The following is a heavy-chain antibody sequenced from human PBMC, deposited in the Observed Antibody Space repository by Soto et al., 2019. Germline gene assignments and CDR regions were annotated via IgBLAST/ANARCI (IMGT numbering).Heavy chain of an antibody. V-gene: IGHV1-24*01. CDR3: ATFLHIMTTDAFDI. CDR1: GYTLTELS. J-gene: IGHJ3*02. D-gene: IGHD4-17*01. CDR2: FDPEDGET. Sequence: ASVKVSCKVSGYTLTELSMHWVRQAPGKGLEWMGGFDPEDGETIYAQKFQGRVTMTEDTSTDTAYMELSSLRSEDTAVYYCATFLHIMTTDAFDIWGQGTMVTVSS.